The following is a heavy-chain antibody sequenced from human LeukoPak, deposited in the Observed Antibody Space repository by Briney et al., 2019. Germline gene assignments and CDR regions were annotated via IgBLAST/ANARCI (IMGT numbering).Heavy chain of an antibody. CDR2: IYTRGSA. CDR1: GGSINNYY. Sequence: SETLSLTCTVSGGSINNYYWSWIRQAAGKGLEWIGRIYTRGSANYNPSLNTCVTISVDTSKTQFALKLSSLTAADTAVYSSASGRYCSADICSGGDAFDIWGQGTMVSVSS. CDR3: ASGRYCSADICSGGDAFDI. J-gene: IGHJ3*02. D-gene: IGHD2-15*01. V-gene: IGHV4-4*07.